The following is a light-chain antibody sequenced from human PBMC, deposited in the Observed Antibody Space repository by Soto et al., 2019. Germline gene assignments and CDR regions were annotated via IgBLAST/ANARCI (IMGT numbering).Light chain of an antibody. CDR3: QQYGSSVLT. J-gene: IGKJ4*01. Sequence: ERVMTQSPATLSVSPGERASLSCRASQSVSTKLAWYQQKPGQAPRPLIYAASSRATGTPDRFSGSGSGTEFTLIIRRLEPEDFAVYYCQQYGSSVLTFGGGTKVDIK. V-gene: IGKV3-20*01. CDR1: QSVSTK. CDR2: AAS.